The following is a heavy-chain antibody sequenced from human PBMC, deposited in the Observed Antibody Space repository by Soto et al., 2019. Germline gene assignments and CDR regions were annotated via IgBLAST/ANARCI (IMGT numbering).Heavy chain of an antibody. CDR1: GGSVSTDTYY. CDR2: FDSAGST. J-gene: IGHJ6*02. V-gene: IGHV4-61*01. Sequence: SETLSLTCTVSGGSVSTDTYYWSWIRQPPGKGLEWIGYFDSAGSTNYNPSLKSRVTISVDTSKNQFSLKLSSVTADDTAIYYCARDQQKYNPSFYHYYAMDLWGQGTTVTVSS. D-gene: IGHD1-20*01. CDR3: ARDQQKYNPSFYHYYAMDL.